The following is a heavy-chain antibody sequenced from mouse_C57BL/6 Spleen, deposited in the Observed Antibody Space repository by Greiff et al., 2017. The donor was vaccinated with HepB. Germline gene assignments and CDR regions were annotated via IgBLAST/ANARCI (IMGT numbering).Heavy chain of an antibody. Sequence: EVKLVESGGGLVKPGGSLKLSCAASGFTFSSYAMSWVRQTPEKRLEWVATISDGGSYTYYPDNVKGRFTISRDNAKNNLYLQMSHLKSEDTAMYYCARDRDGYYDWYFDVWGTGTTVTVSS. CDR2: ISDGGSYT. V-gene: IGHV5-4*01. D-gene: IGHD2-3*01. CDR3: ARDRDGYYDWYFDV. J-gene: IGHJ1*03. CDR1: GFTFSSYA.